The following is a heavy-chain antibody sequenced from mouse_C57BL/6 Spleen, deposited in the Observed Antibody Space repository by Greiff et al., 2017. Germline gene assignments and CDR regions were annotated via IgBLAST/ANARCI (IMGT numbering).Heavy chain of an antibody. Sequence: QVQLQQPGAELVRPGSSVKLSCKASGYTFTSYWLDWVKQRPGHGLEWIGNIYPSDSDTHYNQKFKDKATLTVDKSSSTAYMQLSSLTSVDSSVYYCARTGYGSGGYAYWGQGTLVTVSA. D-gene: IGHD1-1*01. J-gene: IGHJ3*01. CDR3: ARTGYGSGGYAY. CDR2: IYPSDSDT. CDR1: GYTFTSYW. V-gene: IGHV1-61*01.